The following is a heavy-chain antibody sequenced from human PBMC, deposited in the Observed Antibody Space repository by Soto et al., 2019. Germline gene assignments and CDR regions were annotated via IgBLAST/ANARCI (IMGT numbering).Heavy chain of an antibody. J-gene: IGHJ5*02. CDR2: IYYSGST. CDR3: AREGHCSGGSCSRGWFDP. Sequence: QVQLQESGPGLVEPSQTLSLTCTVSGGSISSGDYYWSWIRQPPGKGLEWIGYIYYSGSTYYNPSLKSRVTISVDTSKNQFSLKLSSVTAADTAVYYCAREGHCSGGSCSRGWFDPWGQGTLVTVSS. D-gene: IGHD2-15*01. V-gene: IGHV4-30-4*01. CDR1: GGSISSGDYY.